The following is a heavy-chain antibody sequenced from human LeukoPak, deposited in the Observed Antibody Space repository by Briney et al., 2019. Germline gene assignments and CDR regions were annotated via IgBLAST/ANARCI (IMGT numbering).Heavy chain of an antibody. CDR2: ISSSSSYI. V-gene: IGHV3-21*01. CDR3: ASDSSSWCDY. Sequence: GGSQRLSCAASGFTFSSYSMNWVRQAPGKRLEWVSSISSSSSYIYYADSVKGRFTISRDNAKNSLYLQMNSLRAEDTAVYYCASDSSSWCDYWGQGTLVTVSS. CDR1: GFTFSSYS. D-gene: IGHD6-13*01. J-gene: IGHJ4*02.